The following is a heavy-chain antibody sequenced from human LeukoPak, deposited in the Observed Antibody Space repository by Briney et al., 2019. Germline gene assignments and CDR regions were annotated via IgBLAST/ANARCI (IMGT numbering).Heavy chain of an antibody. CDR1: GYTFTSYD. D-gene: IGHD6-13*01. V-gene: IGHV1-8*01. CDR2: MNPNSGNT. J-gene: IGHJ1*01. CDR3: ARARQIAAAGTFPFQH. Sequence: ASVKVSCKASGYTFTSYDINWVRQATGQGLEWMGWMNPNSGNTGYAQKFQGRVTMTRNTSISTAYMELSSLRSEDTAVYYCARARQIAAAGTFPFQHWGQGTLVTVSS.